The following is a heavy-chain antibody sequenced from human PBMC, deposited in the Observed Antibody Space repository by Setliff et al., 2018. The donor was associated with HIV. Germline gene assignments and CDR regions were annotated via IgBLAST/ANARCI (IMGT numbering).Heavy chain of an antibody. J-gene: IGHJ4*02. D-gene: IGHD6-19*01. Sequence: SVKVSCKASGGTFSNYGMSWVRQAPGQGLEWMGGIIPISGTANYAQKFQGRVTMTTDTSTSTAHMELRSLRSDDTAVYYCARAGSSGCPYWGQGTLVTVSS. V-gene: IGHV1-69*05. CDR3: ARAGSSGCPY. CDR2: IIPISGTA. CDR1: GGTFSNYG.